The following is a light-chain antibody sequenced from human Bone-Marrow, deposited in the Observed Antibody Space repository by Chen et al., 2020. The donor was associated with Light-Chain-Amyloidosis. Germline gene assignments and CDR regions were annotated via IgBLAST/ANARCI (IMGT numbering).Light chain of an antibody. CDR2: RDS. Sequence: SALTQPPSASVAPGHRVTLSCSGSSSNIGSETVNWYQLPPGAAPKLLIYRDSLRPPGVPDRLSGSKSGTSASLAISGLQSGDEGDYYCSAWDDSLNSWVFGGGTRLTVL. V-gene: IGLV1-44*01. CDR1: SSNIGSET. CDR3: SAWDDSLNSWV. J-gene: IGLJ3*02.